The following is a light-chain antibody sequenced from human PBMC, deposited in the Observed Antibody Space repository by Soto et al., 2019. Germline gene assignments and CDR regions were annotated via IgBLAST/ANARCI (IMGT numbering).Light chain of an antibody. Sequence: IVMTQSPDSLAVSLGERATINCKSSQSVLYSSNNKNYLAWYQQKPGQPPKLLISWASTREPGVPDRFSGSGSGTDFTLTISGLQAEDVAAYYCQQYKSTPRTFGQGTKVEIK. V-gene: IGKV4-1*01. CDR2: WAS. CDR1: QSVLYSSNNKNY. J-gene: IGKJ1*01. CDR3: QQYKSTPRT.